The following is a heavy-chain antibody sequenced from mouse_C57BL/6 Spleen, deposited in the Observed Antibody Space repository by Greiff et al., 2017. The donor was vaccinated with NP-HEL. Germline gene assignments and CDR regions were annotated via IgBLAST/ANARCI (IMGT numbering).Heavy chain of an antibody. CDR1: GYTFTSYW. CDR3: ARDGEYDYDGGYIDD. Sequence: QVQLQQPGAELVKPGASVKLSCKASGYTFTSYWMHWVKQRPGQGLEWIGMIHPNSGSTNYNEKFKSKATLTVDKSSSTAYMQLSSLTSEDSAVYYCARDGEYDYDGGYIDDWGTGTTVTVSS. V-gene: IGHV1-64*01. CDR2: IHPNSGST. D-gene: IGHD2-4*01. J-gene: IGHJ1*03.